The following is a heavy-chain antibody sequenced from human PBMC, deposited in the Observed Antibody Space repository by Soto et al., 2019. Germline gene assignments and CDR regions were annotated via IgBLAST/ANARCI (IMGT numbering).Heavy chain of an antibody. Sequence: EVQLVESGGDLVQPGGSLRLSCAASGFPFSSSWMHWFRQAPGKGLVWVSRINSGGTTSYYADSVKGRFTISRDNAKNTLYLQMNSLRVDDTAVYFCASGGSGTYGRFDPWGQGTRVSVSS. CDR2: INSGGTTS. V-gene: IGHV3-74*01. CDR1: GFPFSSSW. D-gene: IGHD1-26*01. CDR3: ASGGSGTYGRFDP. J-gene: IGHJ5*02.